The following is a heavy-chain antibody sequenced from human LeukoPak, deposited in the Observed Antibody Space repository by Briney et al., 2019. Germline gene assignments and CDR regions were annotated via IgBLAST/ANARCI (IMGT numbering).Heavy chain of an antibody. Sequence: GGTLRLSCIASGFTFSSYATGWVRQAPGKGLDWVSAISGSGVTTHYAGSVQGRFSISRDNSKNTLYLQMNSLRVEDTALYYCVKKVVVGATSPYSDFQDWGQGTLVTVSS. V-gene: IGHV3-23*01. CDR1: GFTFSSYA. CDR2: ISGSGVTT. CDR3: VKKVVVGATSPYSDFQD. J-gene: IGHJ1*01. D-gene: IGHD1-26*01.